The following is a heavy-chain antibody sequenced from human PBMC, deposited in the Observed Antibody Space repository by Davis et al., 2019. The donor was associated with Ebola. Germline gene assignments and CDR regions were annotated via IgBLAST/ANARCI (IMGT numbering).Heavy chain of an antibody. CDR3: AKGVGDYGRFDP. D-gene: IGHD4-17*01. Sequence: SETLSFTCTISGGSISNYYWSWIRQPPGKGLEWIGYVYYSGTTSYNPSLKSRVTISIGTSKDQFSLRLTSVTEADTAVYYCAKGVGDYGRFDPWGQGTLVTVSA. J-gene: IGHJ5*02. V-gene: IGHV4-59*01. CDR2: VYYSGTT. CDR1: GGSISNYY.